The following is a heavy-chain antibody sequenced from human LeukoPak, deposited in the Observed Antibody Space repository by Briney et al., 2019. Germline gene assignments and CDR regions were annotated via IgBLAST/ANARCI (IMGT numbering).Heavy chain of an antibody. CDR2: ISGSDGRT. CDR1: GFTFSNYA. CDR3: AKQHAATGGYFDY. J-gene: IGHJ4*02. V-gene: IGHV3-23*01. D-gene: IGHD6-25*01. Sequence: PGGSLRLSCAAPGFTFSNYAMSWVRQAPGKGLEWVSSISGSDGRTYDADSVKGRFTISRDNSKNTLYLQMNSLRAEDTAIYYCAKQHAATGGYFDYWGQGTLVTVSS.